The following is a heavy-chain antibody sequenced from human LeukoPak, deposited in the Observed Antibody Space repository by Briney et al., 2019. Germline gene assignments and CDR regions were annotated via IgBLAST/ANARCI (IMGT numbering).Heavy chain of an antibody. Sequence: GGSLRLSCAASGFTFSSYSMNWVRQAPGKGLEWVSYIGISSSTIYYADSVKGRFTISRDNSKNTLYLQMNSLRAEDTAVYYCAKVATVTEVDYWGQGALVTVSS. V-gene: IGHV3-48*01. J-gene: IGHJ4*02. CDR2: IGISSSTI. D-gene: IGHD4-17*01. CDR3: AKVATVTEVDY. CDR1: GFTFSSYS.